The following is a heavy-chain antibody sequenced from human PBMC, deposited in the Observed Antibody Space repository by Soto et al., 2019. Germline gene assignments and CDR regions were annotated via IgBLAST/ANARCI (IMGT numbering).Heavy chain of an antibody. CDR1: GYTLTELS. V-gene: IGHV1-24*01. CDR2: FDPEDGET. Sequence: GASVKVSCKVSGYTLTELSMHWVRQAPGKGLEWMGGFDPEDGETIYAQKFQGRVTMTEDTSTDTAYMELSSLRSEDTAVYYCATVLYYYDSSGYWFDPWGQGTLVTVSS. CDR3: ATVLYYYDSSGYWFDP. D-gene: IGHD3-22*01. J-gene: IGHJ5*02.